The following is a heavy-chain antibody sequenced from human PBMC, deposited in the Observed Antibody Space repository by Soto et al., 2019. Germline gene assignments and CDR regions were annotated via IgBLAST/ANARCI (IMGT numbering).Heavy chain of an antibody. Sequence: QVQLQESGPGLVKPSETLSLTCTVSGGSISSYYWSWIRQPPGKGLEWIGYIYYSGSNNYNPSLKSRVTISVDTSKHQFSLKLSSVTAADTAVYYCARGDGSSWYRFDYWGQGTLVTVSS. V-gene: IGHV4-59*01. CDR2: IYYSGSN. D-gene: IGHD6-13*01. J-gene: IGHJ4*02. CDR3: ARGDGSSWYRFDY. CDR1: GGSISSYY.